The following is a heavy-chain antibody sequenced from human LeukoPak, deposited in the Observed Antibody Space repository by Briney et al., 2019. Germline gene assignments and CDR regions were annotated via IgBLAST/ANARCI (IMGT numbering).Heavy chain of an antibody. Sequence: PGGSLKLSCAASGFTFSGSAMHWVRQASGKGLEWVGRIRSKASSYATAYAASVKGRFTISRDDSKNTAYLQMNSLKTEDTAVYYCTRVVVIGGNYYYYGMDVWGQGTTVTVSS. CDR1: GFTFSGSA. CDR3: TRVVVIGGNYYYYGMDV. J-gene: IGHJ6*02. V-gene: IGHV3-73*01. CDR2: IRSKASSYAT. D-gene: IGHD3-22*01.